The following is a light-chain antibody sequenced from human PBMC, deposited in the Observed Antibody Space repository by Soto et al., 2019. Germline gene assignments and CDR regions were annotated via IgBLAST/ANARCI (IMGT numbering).Light chain of an antibody. CDR2: DVS. J-gene: IGLJ2*01. CDR3: SSYTSTRTRVL. Sequence: QSALTQPRSVSGSPGQSVTISCTGTSSDVGGYNYVSWYQQHPGKAPKLMIYDVSKRPSGVPDRFSGSKSGNTASLTISGLQAEDEADYYCSSYTSTRTRVLFGGGTKVTVL. V-gene: IGLV2-11*01. CDR1: SSDVGGYNY.